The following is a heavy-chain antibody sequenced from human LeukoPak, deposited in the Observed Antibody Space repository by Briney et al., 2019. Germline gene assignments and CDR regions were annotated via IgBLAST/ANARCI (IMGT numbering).Heavy chain of an antibody. V-gene: IGHV4-4*02. D-gene: IGHD1-26*01. CDR2: IYHSGST. J-gene: IGHJ3*02. CDR1: GGSISSSNW. Sequence: SETLSLTCAVSGGSISSSNWWSWVRQPPGKGLEWIGEIYHSGSTNYNPSLKSRVTISVDKSKNQFSLKLSSVTAADTAVYYCARIVESAGLPDAFDIWGQGTMVTVSS. CDR3: ARIVESAGLPDAFDI.